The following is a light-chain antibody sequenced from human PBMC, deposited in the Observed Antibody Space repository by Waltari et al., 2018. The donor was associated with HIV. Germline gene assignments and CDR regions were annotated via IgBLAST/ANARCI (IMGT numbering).Light chain of an antibody. V-gene: IGLV1-44*01. J-gene: IGLJ2*01. CDR2: TNN. CDR1: SSNLGITS. Sequence: QYVLTQPTSASGTPGQRVTISCSGSSSNLGITSVHWYQQFPGTAPKLLIYTNNQRPSGVPKRFSASKSGTSASRAISRLQSEDEADYYCEAWDDSLNGVVFGGGTKLTVL. CDR3: EAWDDSLNGVV.